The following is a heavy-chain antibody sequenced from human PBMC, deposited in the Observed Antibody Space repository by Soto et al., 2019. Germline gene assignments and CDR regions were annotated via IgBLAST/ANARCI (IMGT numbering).Heavy chain of an antibody. CDR1: GASISSGDYY. J-gene: IGHJ6*02. V-gene: IGHV4-30-4*01. CDR3: AREDTVYSFYGMDV. CDR2: IYYSGST. Sequence: SETLSLTCTVSGASISSGDYYWSWIRQPPGKGLEWIGYIYYSGSTYYNPSLKSRLTMSLDMSKNQFSLKVNSVTAADTAVYYCAREDTVYSFYGMDVWGQGTTVTVSS. D-gene: IGHD4-17*01.